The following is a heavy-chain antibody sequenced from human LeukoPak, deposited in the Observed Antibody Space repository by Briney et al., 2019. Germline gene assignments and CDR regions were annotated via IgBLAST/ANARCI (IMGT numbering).Heavy chain of an antibody. CDR3: ARRDAYYDFWSGYYFDY. V-gene: IGHV4-4*07. CDR2: IYTSGST. J-gene: IGHJ4*02. Sequence: SETLSLTCTVSGGSISSYYWSWIRQPAGKGLEWIGRIYTSGSTNYNPSLKSQVSMSVDTSKNQFSLKLSSVTAADTAVYYCARRDAYYDFWSGYYFDYWGQGTLVTVSS. CDR1: GGSISSYY. D-gene: IGHD3-3*01.